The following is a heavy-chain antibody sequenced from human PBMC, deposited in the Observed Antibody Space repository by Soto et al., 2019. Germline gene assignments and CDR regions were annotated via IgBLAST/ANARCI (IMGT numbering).Heavy chain of an antibody. CDR2: ISSSSSTI. CDR1: GFTFSSYS. D-gene: IGHD3-22*01. Sequence: GGSLRLSCAASGFTFSSYSMNWVRQAPGKGLEWVSYISSSSSTIYYADSVKGRFTISRDNAKNSLYLQMNSLRDEDTAVYYCAREFDYDSSGYYRYWGQGTLVTVSS. V-gene: IGHV3-48*02. J-gene: IGHJ4*02. CDR3: AREFDYDSSGYYRY.